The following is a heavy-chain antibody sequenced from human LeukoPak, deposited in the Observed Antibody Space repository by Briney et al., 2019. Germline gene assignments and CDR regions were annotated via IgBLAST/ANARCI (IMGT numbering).Heavy chain of an antibody. D-gene: IGHD3-22*01. CDR3: ARDRHYDSSGYYHKSYFDY. CDR2: IIPIFGTA. Sequence: SVKVSCKASGGTFSIYAISWVRQAPGQGLEWMGGIIPIFGTANYAQKFQGRVTITADKSTSTAYMELSSLRSEDTAVYYCARDRHYDSSGYYHKSYFDYWGQGTLVTVSS. J-gene: IGHJ4*02. CDR1: GGTFSIYA. V-gene: IGHV1-69*06.